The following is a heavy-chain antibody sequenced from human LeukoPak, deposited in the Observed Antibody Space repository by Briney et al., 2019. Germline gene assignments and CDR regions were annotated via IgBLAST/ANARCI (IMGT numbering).Heavy chain of an antibody. CDR1: GFTFSSYA. J-gene: IGHJ4*02. D-gene: IGHD1-1*01. CDR3: AKDWYNSLNYFDY. Sequence: GGSLRLSCAASGFTFSSYAMSWVRQAPGKGLEWVSAISATASNTYYADSVKGRFTISRDNSKSTLYLQMNSLRVDDTAVYYCAKDWYNSLNYFDYWGRGSLVTVSS. CDR2: ISATASNT. V-gene: IGHV3-23*01.